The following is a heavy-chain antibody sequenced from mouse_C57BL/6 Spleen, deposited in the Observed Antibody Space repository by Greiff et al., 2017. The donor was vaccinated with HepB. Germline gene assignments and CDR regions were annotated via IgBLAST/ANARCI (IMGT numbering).Heavy chain of an antibody. CDR1: GFTFSDYG. Sequence: EVQVVESGGGLVKPGGSLKLSCAASGFTFSDYGMHWVRQAPEKGLEWVAYISSGSSTIYYADTVKGRFTISRDNAKNTLFLQMHSMRSEDTAMYYCARLHDGYFYFDYWGQGTTLTVSS. D-gene: IGHD2-3*01. CDR2: ISSGSSTI. V-gene: IGHV5-17*01. CDR3: ARLHDGYFYFDY. J-gene: IGHJ2*01.